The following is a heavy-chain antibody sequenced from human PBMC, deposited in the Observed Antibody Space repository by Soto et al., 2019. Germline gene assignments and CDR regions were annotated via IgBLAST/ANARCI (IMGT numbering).Heavy chain of an antibody. CDR2: MNPNGGNT. D-gene: IGHD4-17*01. CDR1: GYTFTSYD. Sequence: QVQLVQSGAEVKKPGASVKVSCKASGYTFTSYDINWVRQATGQGLEWMGWMNPNGGNTGYAQKCQGRGTMTRNTSISTADMELSSLRSEDTAGYYCARGYGDYDPIYFDYWGQGTLVTVSS. V-gene: IGHV1-8*01. J-gene: IGHJ4*02. CDR3: ARGYGDYDPIYFDY.